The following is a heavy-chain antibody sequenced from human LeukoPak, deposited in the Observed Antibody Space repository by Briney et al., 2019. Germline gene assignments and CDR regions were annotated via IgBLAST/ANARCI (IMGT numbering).Heavy chain of an antibody. CDR1: GFTFHDYA. V-gene: IGHV3-9*01. J-gene: IGHJ4*02. CDR2: ISWTGVDI. CDR3: AKAKGATGTPFDY. D-gene: IGHD1-26*01. Sequence: PGRSLRLSCAASGFTFHDYAMHWVRQAPGKGLEWVSGISWTGVDIVYADSVKGRFTMSRDKARKSLYLQMNSLRPEDTAFYYCAKAKGATGTPFDYWGQGTLVTVSS.